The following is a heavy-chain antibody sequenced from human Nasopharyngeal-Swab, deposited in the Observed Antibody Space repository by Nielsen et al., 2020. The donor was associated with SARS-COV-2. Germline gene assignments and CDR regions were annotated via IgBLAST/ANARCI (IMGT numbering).Heavy chain of an antibody. CDR3: ARENNWEALRYIDL. CDR2: ISWNGNIR. Sequence: GGSLRLSCAASGFTFDDYAMYWVRQAPGKGLEWVSGISWNGNIRGHADPLEGRFTISRDNAKSSLYLQMNSLRVEDTALYYCARENNWEALRYIDLWGRGTLVTVSS. J-gene: IGHJ2*01. CDR1: GFTFDDYA. D-gene: IGHD1-20*01. V-gene: IGHV3-9*01.